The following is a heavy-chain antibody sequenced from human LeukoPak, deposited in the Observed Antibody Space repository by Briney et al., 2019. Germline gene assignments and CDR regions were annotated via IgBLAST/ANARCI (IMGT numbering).Heavy chain of an antibody. CDR3: ARRSLVGATPYFDY. CDR2: IYYSGST. D-gene: IGHD1-26*01. CDR1: GGSISSYY. J-gene: IGHJ4*02. V-gene: IGHV4-59*08. Sequence: SETLSLTCTVSGGSISSYYWSWIRQPPGKGLEWIGYIYYSGSTNYNPSLKSRVTISVDTSKNQFSLKLSSVTAADTAVYYCARRSLVGATPYFDYWGQGTLVTVSS.